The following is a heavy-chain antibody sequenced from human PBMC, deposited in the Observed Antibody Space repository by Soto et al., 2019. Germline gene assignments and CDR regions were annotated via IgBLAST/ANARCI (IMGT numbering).Heavy chain of an antibody. CDR2: IYYSGST. V-gene: IGHV4-31*03. D-gene: IGHD5-12*01. J-gene: IGHJ5*02. Sequence: QVQLQESGPGLVKPSQTLSLTCTVSGGSISSGGYYWSWIRQHPGKGLEWIGYIYYSGSTYYNPSLKSRVTISVDTSKNQFSLKLSSVTAADTAVYSCAREKMATTHYMWFDPWGQGTLVTVSS. CDR1: GGSISSGGYY. CDR3: AREKMATTHYMWFDP.